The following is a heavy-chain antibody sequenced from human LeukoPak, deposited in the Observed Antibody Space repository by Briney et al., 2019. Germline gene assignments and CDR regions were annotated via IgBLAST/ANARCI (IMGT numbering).Heavy chain of an antibody. D-gene: IGHD1-26*01. CDR3: ATLSGDRVGATPGDY. Sequence: ASVKVSCKASGYTLTELSMHWVRQAPGKGLEWMGGFDPEDGETIYAQKFQGRVTMTEDTSTDTAYMELSSLRSEDTAVYYCATLSGDRVGATPGDYWGQGTLVTVSS. CDR2: FDPEDGET. CDR1: GYTLTELS. V-gene: IGHV1-24*01. J-gene: IGHJ4*02.